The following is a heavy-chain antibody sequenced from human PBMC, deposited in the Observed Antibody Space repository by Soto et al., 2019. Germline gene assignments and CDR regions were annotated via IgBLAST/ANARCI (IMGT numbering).Heavy chain of an antibody. V-gene: IGHV3-33*01. D-gene: IGHD1-26*01. CDR1: GLTFSSHG. J-gene: IGHJ1*01. CDR2: IWYDGSKD. CDR3: ATNTGLGGATTGENFQH. Sequence: GGSLRLSCAASGLTFSSHGMHWVRQAPDKGLEWLAVIWYDGSKDYYADSVKGRFTISRDNSKNTLYLQMTSLRAEDTAVYYCATNTGLGGATTGENFQHWGQGILVTVSS.